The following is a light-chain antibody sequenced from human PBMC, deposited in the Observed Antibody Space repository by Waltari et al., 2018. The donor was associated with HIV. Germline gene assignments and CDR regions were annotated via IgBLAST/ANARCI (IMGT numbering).Light chain of an antibody. V-gene: IGLV2-14*01. CDR3: SSYTSSSTYV. CDR2: EVS. Sequence: QSALTQPASVSGSPGQSITISCTGTSRAVGGYNYVSWYQQHPGKAPKLMIYEVSNRPSGVSNRFSGSKSGNTASLTISGLQAEDETDYYCSSYTSSSTYVFGTGTKVTVL. J-gene: IGLJ1*01. CDR1: SRAVGGYNY.